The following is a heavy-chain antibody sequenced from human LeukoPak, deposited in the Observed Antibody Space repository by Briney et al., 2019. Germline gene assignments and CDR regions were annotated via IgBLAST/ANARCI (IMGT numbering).Heavy chain of an antibody. CDR2: ISYSGRST. V-gene: IGHV3-23*01. CDR3: AKDLDGSGMYGGLDY. CDR1: GFTFESFG. D-gene: IGHD6-19*01. Sequence: QSGGSLRLSCAASGFTFESFGMNWVRQAPGKGLEWVSGISYSGRSTYYTDSVKGRFTISRDNSENTLYLQMNSLRGDDTAVYYCAKDLDGSGMYGGLDYWGQGILVTVSS. J-gene: IGHJ4*02.